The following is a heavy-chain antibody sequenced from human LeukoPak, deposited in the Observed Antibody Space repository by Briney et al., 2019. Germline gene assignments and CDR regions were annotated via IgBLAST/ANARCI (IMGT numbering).Heavy chain of an antibody. CDR3: ARYCSTEGAFDI. V-gene: IGHV4-38-2*01. CDR2: IYYSGST. Sequence: SETLSLTCAVSGYSISSGYYWGWIRQPPGKGLEWIGSIYYSGSTYYNPSLKSRVTISVDTSKNQFSLKLSSVTAADTAVYYCARYCSTEGAFDIWGQGTMVTVSS. CDR1: GYSISSGYY. J-gene: IGHJ3*02. D-gene: IGHD2-2*01.